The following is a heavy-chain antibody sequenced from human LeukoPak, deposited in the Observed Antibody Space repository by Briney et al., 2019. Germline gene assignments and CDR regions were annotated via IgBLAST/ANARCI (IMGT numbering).Heavy chain of an antibody. D-gene: IGHD1-26*01. Sequence: PSETLSLTCTVSGGSISSSSYYWGWIRQPPGKGLEWIGSIYYSGSTYYNPSLKSRVTISVDTSKNQFSLKLSSVTAADTAVYYCARHLNANSATVYSPFDSWGQGTLVTVSS. CDR3: ARHLNANSATVYSPFDS. CDR2: IYYSGST. V-gene: IGHV4-39*01. CDR1: GGSISSSSYY. J-gene: IGHJ4*02.